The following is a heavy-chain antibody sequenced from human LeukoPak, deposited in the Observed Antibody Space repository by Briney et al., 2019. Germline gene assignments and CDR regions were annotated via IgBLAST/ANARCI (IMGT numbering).Heavy chain of an antibody. CDR1: GFTFSSYS. Sequence: GGSLRLSCAASGFTFSSYSMNWVRQAPGKGLEWVSYISSSSSSTIYYADSVKGRFTISRDNAKNSLYLQMNSLRAEDTAVYYCAREDFYDFWSGHHLDYWGQGTLVTVSS. V-gene: IGHV3-48*01. CDR2: ISSSSSSTI. D-gene: IGHD3-3*01. J-gene: IGHJ4*02. CDR3: AREDFYDFWSGHHLDY.